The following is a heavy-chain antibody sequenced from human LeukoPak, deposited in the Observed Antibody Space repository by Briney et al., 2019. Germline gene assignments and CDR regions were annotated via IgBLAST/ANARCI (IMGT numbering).Heavy chain of an antibody. Sequence: GGSLRLSCAGSGFTFSSYAMTWVRQAPGKGLEWVSAIIGSGDSTDYADSVKGRFTISRDNSKNTLYLQMNSLRAEDTAVYYCAKDPTYYDFWSGYPEYFQHWGQGTLVTVSS. CDR3: AKDPTYYDFWSGYPEYFQH. CDR1: GFTFSSYA. D-gene: IGHD3-3*01. V-gene: IGHV3-23*01. CDR2: IIGSGDST. J-gene: IGHJ1*01.